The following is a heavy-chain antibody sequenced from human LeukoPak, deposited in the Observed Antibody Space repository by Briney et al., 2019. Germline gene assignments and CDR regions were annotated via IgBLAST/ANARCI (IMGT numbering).Heavy chain of an antibody. Sequence: GGSLRLSCAASGFTFSSYSMNWVRQAPGKGLEWVSSISSGSSYIYYADSVKGRFTISRDNSKNTLYLQMNSLRAEDTAVYYCARESYYYDSSGHNTYAFDIWGQGTMVTVSS. CDR3: ARESYYYDSSGHNTYAFDI. J-gene: IGHJ3*02. CDR2: ISSGSSYI. V-gene: IGHV3-21*01. CDR1: GFTFSSYS. D-gene: IGHD3-22*01.